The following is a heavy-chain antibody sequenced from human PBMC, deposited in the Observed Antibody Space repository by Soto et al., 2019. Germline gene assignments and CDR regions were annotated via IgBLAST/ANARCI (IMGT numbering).Heavy chain of an antibody. CDR2: IYWDNDK. V-gene: IGHV2-5*02. CDR1: GLSLTTPGVG. J-gene: IGHJ5*02. CDR3: AQRVTYTPTYSVGWFDP. D-gene: IGHD4-4*01. Sequence: QITLKESGPALLEPTQTLTLTCSLSGLSLTTPGVGVGWLRQAPGKALECLAIIYWDNDKRYNPSLKTRRTITKAPSNNHVVLTVTATDPVDTAIYYCAQRVTYTPTYSVGWFDPWGQGTLVTVS.